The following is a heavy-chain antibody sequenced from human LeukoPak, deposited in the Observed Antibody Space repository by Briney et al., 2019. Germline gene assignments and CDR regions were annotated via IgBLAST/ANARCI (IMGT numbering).Heavy chain of an antibody. CDR1: GFTFSNAW. Sequence: GGSLRLSCAASGFTFSNAWMSWVRQAPGKELEWVSLIYSGGITYYADSVKGRFTISTDNSKNTLYLQMNSLRAEDTAVYFCARDRRYYYDTSGYFTDAFDIWGQGTMVTVSS. J-gene: IGHJ3*02. CDR2: IYSGGIT. V-gene: IGHV3-53*01. CDR3: ARDRRYYYDTSGYFTDAFDI. D-gene: IGHD3-22*01.